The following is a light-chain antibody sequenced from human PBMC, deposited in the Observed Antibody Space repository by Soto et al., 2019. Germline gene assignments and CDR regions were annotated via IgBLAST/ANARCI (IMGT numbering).Light chain of an antibody. V-gene: IGKV3-11*01. CDR1: QSVSSY. CDR2: DAS. Sequence: EIVLTQSPATLSLSPGERATLSCRASQSVSSYLAWYQQKPGQAPRLLIYDASNRATRIPARFSGSGSGTDFTLTISSLEPEDFAVYYCQQRSNWPSFTFGPGTKVDI. J-gene: IGKJ3*01. CDR3: QQRSNWPSFT.